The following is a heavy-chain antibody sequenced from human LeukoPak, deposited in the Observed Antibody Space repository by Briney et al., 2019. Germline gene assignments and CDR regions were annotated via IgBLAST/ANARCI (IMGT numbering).Heavy chain of an antibody. Sequence: ASVTVSCKASGYTFTSYGISWVRQAPGQGLEWMGWISAYNGNTNYAQKLQGRVTMTTDTSTSTAYMELRSLRSDDTAVYYCARDRKRYSSSWYWFDPWGQGTLVTVSS. J-gene: IGHJ5*02. V-gene: IGHV1-18*01. CDR1: GYTFTSYG. D-gene: IGHD6-13*01. CDR3: ARDRKRYSSSWYWFDP. CDR2: ISAYNGNT.